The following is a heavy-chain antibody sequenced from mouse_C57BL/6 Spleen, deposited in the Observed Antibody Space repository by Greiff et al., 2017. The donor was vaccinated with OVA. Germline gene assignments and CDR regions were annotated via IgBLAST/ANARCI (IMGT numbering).Heavy chain of an antibody. CDR2: ISSGSSTI. CDR3: ARVDDGYYDGYFDV. Sequence: EVQGVESGGGLVKPGGSLKLSCAASGFTFSDYGMHWVRQAPETGLEWVAYISSGSSTIYYADTVKGRFTISSDNAKNTLFLQMTSLRSEDTAMYYCARVDDGYYDGYFDVWGTGTTVTVSS. J-gene: IGHJ1*03. CDR1: GFTFSDYG. V-gene: IGHV5-17*01. D-gene: IGHD2-3*01.